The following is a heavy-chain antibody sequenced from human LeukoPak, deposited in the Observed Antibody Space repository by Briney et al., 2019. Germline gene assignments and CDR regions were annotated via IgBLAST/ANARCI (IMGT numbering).Heavy chain of an antibody. J-gene: IGHJ4*02. D-gene: IGHD2-2*01. CDR1: GGFITTGCYS. Sequence: PSETLSLTCHVSGGFITTGCYSWSWPRHSPGKGLEWIGYIYQTGATFYNPSLESRVTTSVHTSNNQFSLKLNSVTAADTAVYYCARSASFGYILDYWGQGTLGTVS. CDR3: ARSASFGYILDY. CDR2: IYQTGAT. V-gene: IGHV4-30-2*06.